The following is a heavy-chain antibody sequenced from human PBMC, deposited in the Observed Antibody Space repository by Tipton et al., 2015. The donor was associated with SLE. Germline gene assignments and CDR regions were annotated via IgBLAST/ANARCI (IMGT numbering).Heavy chain of an antibody. CDR2: VYYSGTT. D-gene: IGHD3-3*01. CDR3: ARQYYEWPGAAFDI. V-gene: IGHV4-39*01. J-gene: IGHJ3*02. CDR1: GGSISSSSYY. Sequence: TLSLTCTVSGGSISSSSYYWGWIRQPPGKGLEWIGSVYYSGTTYDSPSLKSRVTISVDTSKNQFSLRLSSVTAADTAVYYCARQYYEWPGAAFDIWGQGTMVTVSS.